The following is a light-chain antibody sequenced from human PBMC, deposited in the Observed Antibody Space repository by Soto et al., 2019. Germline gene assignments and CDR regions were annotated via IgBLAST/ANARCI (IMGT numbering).Light chain of an antibody. CDR2: GAS. CDR1: QSINSG. CDR3: QQGHNWPLT. Sequence: EIVMTQSPATLSLSPGERAALSCRASQSINSGLAWYQQKPGQPPRLLIYGASTRATGVPARITGSESGSEFTLTISGLQSEDFAVYYCQQGHNWPLTFGQGTRLEI. V-gene: IGKV3-15*01. J-gene: IGKJ2*01.